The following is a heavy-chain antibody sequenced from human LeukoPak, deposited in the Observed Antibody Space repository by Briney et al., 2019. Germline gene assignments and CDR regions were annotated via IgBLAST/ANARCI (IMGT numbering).Heavy chain of an antibody. CDR2: ISYDGSNK. V-gene: IGHV3-30-3*01. Sequence: GGSLRLSCAASGFTFSSYAMHWVRQAPGKGLEWVAVISYDGSNKYYADSVKGRFTISRDNSKNTLYLQMNSLRAEDTAVYYCARDNNGDCDYWGQGTLVTVSS. J-gene: IGHJ4*02. CDR3: ARDNNGDCDY. D-gene: IGHD4-17*01. CDR1: GFTFSSYA.